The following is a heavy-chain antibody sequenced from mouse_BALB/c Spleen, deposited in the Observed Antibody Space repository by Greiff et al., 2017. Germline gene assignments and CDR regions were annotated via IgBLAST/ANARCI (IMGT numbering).Heavy chain of an antibody. D-gene: IGHD2-3*01. CDR3: ARNGAYYDGYFYWYFDV. J-gene: IGHJ1*01. CDR2: INPSNGRT. Sequence: QVQLQQPGAELVKPGASVKLSCKASGYTFTSYWMHWVKQRPGQGLEWIGEINPSNGRTNYNEKFKSKATLTVDKSSSTAYMQLSSLTSEDSAVYYCARNGAYYDGYFYWYFDVWGAGTTVTVSS. CDR1: GYTFTSYW. V-gene: IGHV1S81*02.